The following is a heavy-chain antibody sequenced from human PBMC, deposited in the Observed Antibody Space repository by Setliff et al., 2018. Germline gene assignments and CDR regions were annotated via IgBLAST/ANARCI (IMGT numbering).Heavy chain of an antibody. CDR2: IFPTGTT. CDR3: ARVDTYTYWYFDL. Sequence: PSETLSLTCTVSGDSITSGSVYWSWIRQPAGKGLEWIGRIFPTGTTNYNPDLKSRVTMSVDTSKKRFSLMLRSVTAADTAVYYCARVDTYTYWYFDLWGRGTLVTVSS. J-gene: IGHJ2*01. CDR1: GDSITSGSVY. V-gene: IGHV4-61*02.